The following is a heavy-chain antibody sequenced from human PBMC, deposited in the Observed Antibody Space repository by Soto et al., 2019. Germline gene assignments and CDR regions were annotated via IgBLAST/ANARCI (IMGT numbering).Heavy chain of an antibody. CDR1: GGSISSGGYY. Sequence: QVQLQESGPGLVKPSQTLSLTCTVSGGSISSGGYYWSWIRQHPGKGLEWIGYIYYSGSTYYNPSLKSRVTISVDTSKNQFSPKLSSVTAADTAVYYWARSPGYCSSTSCYTGANWFDPWGQGTLVTVSS. D-gene: IGHD2-2*02. CDR3: ARSPGYCSSTSCYTGANWFDP. J-gene: IGHJ5*02. CDR2: IYYSGST. V-gene: IGHV4-31*03.